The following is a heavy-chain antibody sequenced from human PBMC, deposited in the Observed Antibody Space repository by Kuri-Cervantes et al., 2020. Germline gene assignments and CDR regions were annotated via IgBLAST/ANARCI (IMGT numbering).Heavy chain of an antibody. CDR2: SYYSGSGST. CDR3: ARDRGSGWYGVGGGFDY. J-gene: IGHJ4*02. CDR1: GDSVNSDKYH. V-gene: IGHV4-61*01. Sequence: SETLSLTCTVFGDSVNSDKYHCSWIRQPLGKGLEWVGHSYYSGSGSTDYHPSLKSRVTISVDTSKNQFSLKLSSVTAADTAVHYCARDRGSGWYGVGGGFDYWGQGTLVTVSS. D-gene: IGHD6-19*01.